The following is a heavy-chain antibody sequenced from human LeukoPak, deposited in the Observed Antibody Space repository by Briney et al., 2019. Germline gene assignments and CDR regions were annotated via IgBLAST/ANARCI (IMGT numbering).Heavy chain of an antibody. D-gene: IGHD3-10*01. CDR1: GDSVSMGDYC. CDR3: VRQRSQSYYNTLYYFDY. J-gene: IGHJ4*02. Sequence: SETLSLTCTVSGDSVSMGDYCWSWLRQPPGMGLEWIGYIYNSGCTYYSPSLKTRVTISLETSKNQFSLKLTSVTAADTAVYYCVRQRSQSYYNTLYYFDYWGQGTLVTVSS. V-gene: IGHV4-30-4*01. CDR2: IYNSGCT.